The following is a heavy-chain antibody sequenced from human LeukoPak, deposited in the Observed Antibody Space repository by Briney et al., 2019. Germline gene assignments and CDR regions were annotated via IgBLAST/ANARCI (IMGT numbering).Heavy chain of an antibody. Sequence: SVKVSCKASGGTFSSYAISWVRQAPGQGLELMGGIIPIFGTANYAQKFQGRVTITADESTSTAYMELSSLRSEDTAVYYCARDLGPYSGSHHYYYYGMDVWGQGTTVTVSS. CDR3: ARDLGPYSGSHHYYYYGMDV. J-gene: IGHJ6*02. CDR2: IIPIFGTA. D-gene: IGHD1-26*01. CDR1: GGTFSSYA. V-gene: IGHV1-69*13.